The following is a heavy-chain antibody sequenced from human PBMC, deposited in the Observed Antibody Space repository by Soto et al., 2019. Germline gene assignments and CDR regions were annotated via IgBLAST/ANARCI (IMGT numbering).Heavy chain of an antibody. CDR1: GGSISSTRYY. J-gene: IGHJ4*02. CDR2: TYYTGST. Sequence: LSLTCTVSGGSISSTRYYWGWIRQPPGKGLEWIGTTYYTGSTYYNPSLKSRVTISVDMSKNQFSLKVRSVTAADTAVYYCVSGPGTTADYWDQGTLVTVAS. CDR3: VSGPGTTADY. V-gene: IGHV4-39*01. D-gene: IGHD1-1*01.